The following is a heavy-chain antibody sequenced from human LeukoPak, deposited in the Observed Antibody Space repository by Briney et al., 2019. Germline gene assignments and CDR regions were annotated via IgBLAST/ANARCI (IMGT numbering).Heavy chain of an antibody. D-gene: IGHD3-16*01. J-gene: IGHJ4*02. CDR1: GGTFSSYA. CDR3: ARGVPYDYVWGSSHY. CDR2: IIPIFGTA. Sequence: SVKVSCKASGGTFSSYAISWVRQAPGQGLEWMGGIIPIFGTANYAQKFQGRVTITADKSTSTAYMELSSLRSEDTAVYYCARGVPYDYVWGSSHYWGQGTLVTVSS. V-gene: IGHV1-69*06.